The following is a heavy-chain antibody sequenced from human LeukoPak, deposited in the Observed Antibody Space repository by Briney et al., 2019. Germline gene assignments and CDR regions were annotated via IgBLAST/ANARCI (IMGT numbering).Heavy chain of an antibody. CDR1: GFTFSSYW. V-gene: IGHV3-74*01. J-gene: IGHJ4*02. CDR3: ARLRSNYDDY. CDR2: ITSDGSST. Sequence: GGSLRLSCAASGFTFSSYWMHWVRQAPGKGLEWVSRITSDGSSTSYADSVKGRFTISRDNAKNTLYLQMNSLRAEDTAVYYCARLRSNYDDYWGQGTLVTVSS.